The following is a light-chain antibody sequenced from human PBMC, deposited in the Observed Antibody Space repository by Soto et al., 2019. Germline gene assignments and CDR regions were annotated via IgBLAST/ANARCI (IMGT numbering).Light chain of an antibody. CDR2: APS. CDR1: QGISNN. Sequence: DIPMTQSPSSLSASVGDRVTITCRASQGISNNLAWYQQKPGKVPKLLIYAPSTLQSGVPSRFSGSGSGTDFTLTISSLQPEDVATYYCQKYNSAPWTFGQGSKVEIK. V-gene: IGKV1-27*01. J-gene: IGKJ1*01. CDR3: QKYNSAPWT.